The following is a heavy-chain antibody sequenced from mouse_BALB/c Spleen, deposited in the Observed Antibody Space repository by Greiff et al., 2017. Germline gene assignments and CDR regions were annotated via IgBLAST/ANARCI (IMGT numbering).Heavy chain of an antibody. CDR3: ATMITTGFAY. D-gene: IGHD2-4*01. Sequence: VQLKQSGGGLVQPGGSRKLSCAASGFTFSDYGMAWVRQAPGKGPEWVAFISNLAYSIYYADTVTGRFTISRENAKNTLYLEMSSLRSEDTAMYYCATMITTGFAYWGQGTLVTVSA. CDR2: ISNLAYSI. J-gene: IGHJ3*01. CDR1: GFTFSDYG. V-gene: IGHV5-15*02.